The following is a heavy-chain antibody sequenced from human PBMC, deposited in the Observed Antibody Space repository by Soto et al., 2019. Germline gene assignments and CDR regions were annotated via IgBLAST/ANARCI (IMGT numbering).Heavy chain of an antibody. CDR1: GFTFSNAW. D-gene: IGHD1-26*01. V-gene: IGHV3-15*01. CDR2: IKSKTDGGTT. J-gene: IGHJ4*02. Sequence: GGSLRLSCAASGFTFSNAWMSWVRQAPGKGLEWVGRIKSKTDGGTTDYAAPVKGRFTISRDDSKNTLYLQMNSLKTEDTAVYYCTSGSQWELLWYWGQGTLVTVSS. CDR3: TSGSQWELLWY.